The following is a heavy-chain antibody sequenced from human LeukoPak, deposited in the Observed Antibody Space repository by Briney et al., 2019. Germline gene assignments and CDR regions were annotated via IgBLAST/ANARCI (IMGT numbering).Heavy chain of an antibody. V-gene: IGHV3-30*03. Sequence: PGGSLRLSCAASGFTFSSYGMHWVRQAPGKGLEWVAVISYDGSNKYYADSVKGRFTISRDNSKNTLYLQMNSLRAEDTAVYYCAREGYCGGDCYYGMDVWGQGTTVTVSS. D-gene: IGHD2-21*01. CDR3: AREGYCGGDCYYGMDV. J-gene: IGHJ6*02. CDR2: ISYDGSNK. CDR1: GFTFSSYG.